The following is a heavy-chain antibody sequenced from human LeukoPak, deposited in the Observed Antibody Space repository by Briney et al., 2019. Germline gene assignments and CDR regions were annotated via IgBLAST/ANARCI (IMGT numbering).Heavy chain of an antibody. CDR1: GGTFSSYA. V-gene: IGHV1-69*13. CDR3: ARGILTGYYTNYYMDV. J-gene: IGHJ6*03. Sequence: GASVKVSCKASGGTFSSYAISWVRQAPGQGLEWMGGIIPIFGTANYAQKFQGRVTITADESTSTAYMELSSLRSEDTAVYYCARGILTGYYTNYYMDVWGKGTTVTISS. D-gene: IGHD3-9*01. CDR2: IIPIFGTA.